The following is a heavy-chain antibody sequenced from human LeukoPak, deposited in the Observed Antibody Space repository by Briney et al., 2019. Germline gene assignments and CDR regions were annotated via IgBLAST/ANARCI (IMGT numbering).Heavy chain of an antibody. D-gene: IGHD1-26*01. CDR1: GYTFTGYY. Sequence: ASVKVSCKASGYTFTGYYMHWVRQAPGQGLEWMGWINPNSGGTNYAQKFQGRVTMTGDTSISTAYMELNSLTSDDTAMYFCARVRSSGTYFDACDIFGQGTMVTVSS. V-gene: IGHV1-2*02. CDR2: INPNSGGT. J-gene: IGHJ3*02. CDR3: ARVRSSGTYFDACDI.